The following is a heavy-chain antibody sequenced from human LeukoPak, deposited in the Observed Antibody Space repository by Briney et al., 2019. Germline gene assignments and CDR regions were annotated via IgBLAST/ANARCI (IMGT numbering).Heavy chain of an antibody. CDR1: GYTFTSYS. CDR3: ARASYCSDGSCYSDY. V-gene: IGHV1-18*01. CDR2: ISAYNGNT. J-gene: IGHJ4*02. Sequence: AAVKVSCKASGYTFTSYSISWVRQALGQGLEWMGWISAYNGNTTYAQKVKGRVTMTTDTSTSTAYMELRSLKSDDTAVYYCARASYCSDGSCYSDYWGQGTLVTVSS. D-gene: IGHD2-15*01.